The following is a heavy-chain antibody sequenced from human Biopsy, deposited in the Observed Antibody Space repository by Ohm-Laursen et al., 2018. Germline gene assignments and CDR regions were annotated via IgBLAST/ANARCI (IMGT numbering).Heavy chain of an antibody. CDR2: ISHTGYT. J-gene: IGHJ1*01. Sequence: SQTLSLTCTVSGGSFTGHYWTWIRQPPGKGLEWIGHISHTGYTSYKSSLKSRVTISFDTSRKHFPLRLTSLVAADTAVYYCARGSNEYGGLYFPHWGQGTLVTVSS. D-gene: IGHD4-23*01. CDR3: ARGSNEYGGLYFPH. CDR1: GGSFTGHY. V-gene: IGHV4-59*11.